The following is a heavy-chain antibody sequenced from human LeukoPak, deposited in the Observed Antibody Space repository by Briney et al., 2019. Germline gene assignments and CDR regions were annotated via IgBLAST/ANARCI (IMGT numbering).Heavy chain of an antibody. J-gene: IGHJ5*02. Sequence: GGSLRLSCAASGFTFSSYAMSWVRQAPGKGLEWVSAISGSGGSTYYADSVKGRFTISRDNSKNTLYLQMNSLRAEDTAVYYCAKDSVPPVSGLNWFDPWGQGTLVTVSS. CDR2: ISGSGGST. CDR1: GFTFSSYA. D-gene: IGHD3-22*01. CDR3: AKDSVPPVSGLNWFDP. V-gene: IGHV3-23*01.